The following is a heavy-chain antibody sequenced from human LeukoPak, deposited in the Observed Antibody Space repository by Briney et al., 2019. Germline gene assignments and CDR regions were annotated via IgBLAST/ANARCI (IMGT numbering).Heavy chain of an antibody. Sequence: GESLKISCKASGYSFIDYWIGWVRQMPGKGLEWMGMIYPDDPDTRYSPSFQGQVTISADKSINTAFLQWSSLEASDTAMYYCAKSARGYCSSSSCFGYYGMDVWGQGTTVTVSS. CDR1: GYSFIDYW. D-gene: IGHD2-2*01. V-gene: IGHV5-51*01. CDR3: AKSARGYCSSSSCFGYYGMDV. J-gene: IGHJ6*02. CDR2: IYPDDPDT.